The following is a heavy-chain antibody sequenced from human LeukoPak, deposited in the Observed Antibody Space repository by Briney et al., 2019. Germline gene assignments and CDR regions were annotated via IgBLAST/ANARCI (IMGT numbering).Heavy chain of an antibody. CDR1: GGSFSGYY. CDR2: INHSGST. J-gene: IGHJ4*02. V-gene: IGHV4-34*01. Sequence: PSETLSLTCAVYGGSFSGYYWSWIRQPPGKGLEWIGEINHSGSTNYNPSPKSRVTISVDTSKNQFSLKLSSVTAADTAVYYCARATGYYYGSGSYYNEYWGQGTLVTVSS. CDR3: ARATGYYYGSGSYYNEY. D-gene: IGHD3-10*01.